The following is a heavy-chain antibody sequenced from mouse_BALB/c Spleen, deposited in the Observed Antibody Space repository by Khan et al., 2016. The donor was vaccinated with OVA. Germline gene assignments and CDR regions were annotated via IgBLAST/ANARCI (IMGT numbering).Heavy chain of an antibody. CDR1: GFTFTNYG. CDR2: INTYTGEP. J-gene: IGHJ4*01. CDR3: ARVGYNGTMDF. D-gene: IGHD2-14*01. Sequence: QIQLVQSGPELKKPGETVQISCKASGFTFTNYGMNWVRQAPGKGLKWMGWINTYTGEPTFTDDFKGRFAFSLETSASTDYLQINSLKNEDTATYCCARVGYNGTMDFWGQGTSVTVSS. V-gene: IGHV9-3-1*01.